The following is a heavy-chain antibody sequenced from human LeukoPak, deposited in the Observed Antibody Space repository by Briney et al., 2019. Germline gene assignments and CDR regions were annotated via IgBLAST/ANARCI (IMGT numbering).Heavy chain of an antibody. CDR3: ARVNDMQWLRTGLDY. CDR1: GFMFSSYA. J-gene: IGHJ4*02. D-gene: IGHD6-19*01. V-gene: IGHV3-30-3*01. CDR2: MSYDGNNK. Sequence: PGGSLRLSCAASGFMFSSYAMHWVRQAPGKGLEWVAAMSYDGNNKYYADSVKGRFTISRDISKSTLYMQTTSLGTEDTAVYYCARVNDMQWLRTGLDYWGQGTLVTVSS.